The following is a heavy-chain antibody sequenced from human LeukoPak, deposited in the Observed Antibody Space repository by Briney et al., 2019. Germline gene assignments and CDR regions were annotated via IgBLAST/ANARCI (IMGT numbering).Heavy chain of an antibody. Sequence: PGGSLRLSCAASGFTFSSYGMHWVRQAPGKGLEWVAFIRYDGSNKYYADSVKGRFTISRDNSKNTLYLQMNSLRAEDTAVYYCAKSTSPVSGGYYNHFDYWGQGTLVTVSS. D-gene: IGHD1-26*01. CDR3: AKSTSPVSGGYYNHFDY. CDR2: IRYDGSNK. J-gene: IGHJ4*02. V-gene: IGHV3-30*02. CDR1: GFTFSSYG.